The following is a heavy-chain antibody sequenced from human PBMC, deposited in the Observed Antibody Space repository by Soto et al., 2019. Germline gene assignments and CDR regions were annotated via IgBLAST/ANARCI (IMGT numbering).Heavy chain of an antibody. Sequence: QVQLQESGPGLVKPSQTLSLMCSVSGDSISSGDYLWSWLRQPPGKGLEWIGYVYHNGFTYYNPSLKSRVTISVDTSNNQFSLKLSSVTAADTAVYYCAREREYIDHWGQGSLVIVSS. CDR3: AREREYIDH. J-gene: IGHJ4*02. V-gene: IGHV4-30-4*01. CDR2: VYHNGFT. CDR1: GDSISSGDYL. D-gene: IGHD6-6*01.